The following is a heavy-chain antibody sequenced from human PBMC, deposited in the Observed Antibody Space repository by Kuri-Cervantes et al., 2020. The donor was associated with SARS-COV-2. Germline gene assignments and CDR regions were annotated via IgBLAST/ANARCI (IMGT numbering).Heavy chain of an antibody. D-gene: IGHD3-3*01. V-gene: IGHV4-39*07. CDR3: AKVGSGYYFDY. Sequence: SETLSLTCTVSGGSISSSSYYWGWIRQPPGKGLEWIGYIYYSGSTYYNPSLKSRVTISVDTSKNQFSLQLTSVTAADTAVYYCAKVGSGYYFDYWGQGTLVTVSS. CDR1: GGSISSSSYY. CDR2: IYYSGST. J-gene: IGHJ4*02.